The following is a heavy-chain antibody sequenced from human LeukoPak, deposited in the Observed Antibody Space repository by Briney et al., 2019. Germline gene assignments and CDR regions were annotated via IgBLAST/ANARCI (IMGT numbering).Heavy chain of an antibody. V-gene: IGHV3-66*01. Sequence: GGSLRLSCAASGFTVSSNYMSWVRQVPGKGLEWVSVIYSGGSTYYADSVKGRFTISRDNSKNTLYLQMNILRAEDTALYYCAREQWLDCWGQGTLVTVSS. CDR2: IYSGGST. CDR3: AREQWLDC. D-gene: IGHD6-19*01. CDR1: GFTVSSNY. J-gene: IGHJ4*02.